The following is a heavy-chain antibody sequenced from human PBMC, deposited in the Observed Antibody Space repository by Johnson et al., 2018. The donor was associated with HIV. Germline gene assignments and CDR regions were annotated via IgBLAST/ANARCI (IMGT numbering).Heavy chain of an antibody. CDR1: GFTFSSYA. V-gene: IGHV3-30*03. CDR2: ISNDGSNK. Sequence: QVQLVESGGGVVQPGRSLRLSCAASGFTFSSYAMHWVRQAPGKGLEWVAVISNDGSNKYYGDSVKGRFTISRYNSKNTLYLQMNSLRAEDTAVYYCARALTTDAFDIWGQGTMVTVSS. J-gene: IGHJ3*02. D-gene: IGHD4-17*01. CDR3: ARALTTDAFDI.